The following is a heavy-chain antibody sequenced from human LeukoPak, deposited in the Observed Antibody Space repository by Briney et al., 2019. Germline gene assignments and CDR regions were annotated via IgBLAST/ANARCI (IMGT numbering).Heavy chain of an antibody. J-gene: IGHJ4*02. CDR3: AKDRGGYFDY. CDR1: GFTFDDYG. D-gene: IGHD3-10*01. CDR2: INWNGGST. V-gene: IGHV3-20*04. Sequence: GGSLRLSCAASGFTFDDYGMSWVRQAPGKGLEWVSGINWNGGSTGYADSVKGRFTISRDNSKNTLYLQMNSLRAEDTAVYYCAKDRGGYFDYWGQGTLVTVSS.